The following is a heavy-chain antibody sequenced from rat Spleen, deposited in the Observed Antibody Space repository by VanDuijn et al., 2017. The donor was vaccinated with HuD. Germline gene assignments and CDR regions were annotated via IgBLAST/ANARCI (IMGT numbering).Heavy chain of an antibody. CDR2: TWSNGGT. CDR3: ARGAYGGYSEWFDY. CDR1: GFSLTTYS. V-gene: IGHV2-15*01. D-gene: IGHD1-11*01. Sequence: QVQLKESGPGLVQPSETLSLTCTVSGFSLTTYSVSWVRQPPGKGLEWMGVTWSNGGTDYNSAIKSRLSISRDTSKSQVFLKMNSLQSEDTTTYYCARGAYGGYSEWFDYWGQGVMVTVSS. J-gene: IGHJ2*01.